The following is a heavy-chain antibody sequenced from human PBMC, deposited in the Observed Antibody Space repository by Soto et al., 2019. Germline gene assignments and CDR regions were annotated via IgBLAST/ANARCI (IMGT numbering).Heavy chain of an antibody. D-gene: IGHD6-6*01. Sequence: SGPTLVNPTQTLTLTCTFSGFSLSTSGVGVGWIRQPPGKALEWLALIYWDDDKRYSPSLKSMLTITKDTSKNQVVLTMTNMDPVDTATYYCAHRLIDEYSSSSSFDYWGQGTLVTVSS. CDR1: GFSLSTSGVG. CDR2: IYWDDDK. J-gene: IGHJ4*02. CDR3: AHRLIDEYSSSSSFDY. V-gene: IGHV2-5*02.